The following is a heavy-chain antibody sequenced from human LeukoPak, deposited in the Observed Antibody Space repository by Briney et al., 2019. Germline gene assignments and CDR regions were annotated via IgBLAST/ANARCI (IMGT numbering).Heavy chain of an antibody. CDR1: GFTFSSYA. V-gene: IGHV3-23*01. J-gene: IGHJ4*02. Sequence: GGSLRLSCAASGFTFSSYAMSWVRQAPGKGLEWVSAISGSGGSTYYADSVKGRSTISRDNAKNSLYLQIDSLSVEDTAVYYCARMGIAAAGADYWGQGTLVTVSS. CDR2: ISGSGGST. D-gene: IGHD6-13*01. CDR3: ARMGIAAAGADY.